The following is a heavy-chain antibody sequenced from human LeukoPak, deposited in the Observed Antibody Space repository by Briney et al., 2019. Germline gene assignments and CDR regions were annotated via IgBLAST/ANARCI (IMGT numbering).Heavy chain of an antibody. Sequence: SETLSLTCAVSGGSISSSNWWSWVRQAPGKGMEWIGEIYHSGSTNYNPSLKSRVTISVDKSKNQFSLKLSSVTAADTAVYYCARDAGATYYYYYYMDVWGKGTTVTVSS. CDR2: IYHSGST. CDR3: ARDAGATYYYYYYMDV. D-gene: IGHD1-26*01. CDR1: GGSISSSNW. J-gene: IGHJ6*03. V-gene: IGHV4-4*02.